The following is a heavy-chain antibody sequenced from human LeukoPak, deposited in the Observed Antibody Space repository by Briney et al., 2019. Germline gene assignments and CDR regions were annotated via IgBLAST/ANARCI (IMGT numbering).Heavy chain of an antibody. V-gene: IGHV3-30*02. J-gene: IGHJ3*02. D-gene: IGHD1-26*01. CDR1: GFTFSSYG. CDR3: ARSQWGLLGGRGAFDI. Sequence: GGSLRLSCAASGFTFSSYGMHWVRQAPGKGLEWVAFIRYDGSNKYYADSVKGRFTISRDNSKNTLYLQMNSLRAEDTAVYYCARSQWGLLGGRGAFDIWGQGTMVTVSS. CDR2: IRYDGSNK.